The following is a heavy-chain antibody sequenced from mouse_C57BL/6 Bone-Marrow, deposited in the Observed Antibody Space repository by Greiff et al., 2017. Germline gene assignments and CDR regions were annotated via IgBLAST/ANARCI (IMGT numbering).Heavy chain of an antibody. CDR2: INPNNGGT. CDR1: GYTFTDYN. CDR3: ARSCHYYGSRYFDV. V-gene: IGHV1-18*01. D-gene: IGHD1-1*01. Sequence: EVQRVESGPELVKPGASVKIPCKASGYTFTDYNMDWVKQSHGKSLEWIGDINPNNGGTIYNQKFKGKATLTVDKSSSTAYMELRSLTSEDTAVYYCARSCHYYGSRYFDVWGTGTTVTVSS. J-gene: IGHJ1*03.